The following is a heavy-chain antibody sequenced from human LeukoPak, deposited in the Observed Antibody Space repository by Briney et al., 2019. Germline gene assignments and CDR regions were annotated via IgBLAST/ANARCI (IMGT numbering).Heavy chain of an antibody. Sequence: SETLSLTCSVSGDSISSYYWTWIRQPPGMGLEWIGYIYSSGSTNYNPSLKSRVTISVDTSKNQFSLKLSSVTAADTAIYYCARTFTGTHYYYIDVGGKGTTVTVSS. CDR3: ARTFTGTHYYYIDV. V-gene: IGHV4-59*08. D-gene: IGHD1-7*01. J-gene: IGHJ6*03. CDR1: GDSISSYY. CDR2: IYSSGST.